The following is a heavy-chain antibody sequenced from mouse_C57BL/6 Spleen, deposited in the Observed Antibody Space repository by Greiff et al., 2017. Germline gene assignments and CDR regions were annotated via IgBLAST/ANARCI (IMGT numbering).Heavy chain of an antibody. Sequence: QVQLQQPGTELVKPGASVKLSCKASGYTFTSYWMHWVKQRPGQGLAWIGNINPSNGGTNYNEEFKSKATLTVDKSSSTAYMQLSSLTSEDCAVYYCARERDGYTYYAMDYWGQGTSVTVSS. CDR2: INPSNGGT. CDR1: GYTFTSYW. CDR3: ARERDGYTYYAMDY. J-gene: IGHJ4*01. D-gene: IGHD2-3*01. V-gene: IGHV1-53*01.